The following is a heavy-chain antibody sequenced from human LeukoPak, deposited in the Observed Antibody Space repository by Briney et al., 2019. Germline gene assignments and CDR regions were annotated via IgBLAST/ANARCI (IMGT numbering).Heavy chain of an antibody. Sequence: AGGSLRLSCAASGFTFTDHWMHWVRQAPGKGLVWVSHVSGAGANSLYADSVTGRFTISRDNARTTLYLQMNSLRAEDTAVYYCVRGANGSFDLWGQGTLVTVSS. J-gene: IGHJ4*02. V-gene: IGHV3-74*01. CDR2: VSGAGANS. D-gene: IGHD1-26*01. CDR3: VRGANGSFDL. CDR1: GFTFTDHW.